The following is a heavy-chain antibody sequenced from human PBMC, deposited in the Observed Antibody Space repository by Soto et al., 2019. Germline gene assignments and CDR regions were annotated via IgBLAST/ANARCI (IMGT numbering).Heavy chain of an antibody. CDR1: GLTFSSYA. CDR3: ARDPYSSGLNWFDP. D-gene: IGHD6-19*01. J-gene: IGHJ5*02. Sequence: GGSLRLSCAASGLTFSSYAMHWVRQAPGKGLEWVAVISYDGSNKYYADSVKGRFTISRDNSKDTLYLQMNSLRAEDTAVYYCARDPYSSGLNWFDPWGQGTLVTVSS. V-gene: IGHV3-30-3*01. CDR2: ISYDGSNK.